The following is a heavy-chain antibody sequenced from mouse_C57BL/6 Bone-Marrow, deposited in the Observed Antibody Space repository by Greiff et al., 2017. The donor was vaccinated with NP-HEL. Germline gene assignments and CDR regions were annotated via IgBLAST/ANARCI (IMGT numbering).Heavy chain of an antibody. D-gene: IGHD2-1*01. CDR1: GYTFTDYS. CDR3: ASYGNWFAY. J-gene: IGHJ3*01. Sequence: EVQLQQSGPVLVKPGASVKMSCKASGYTFTDYSMNWVKQSHGKSLEWIGVINTYKGGNSYNQKFKGKATLTVDKSSSTAYMQLNSLTSEDAAVYYCASYGNWFAYWGQGTLVTVSA. CDR2: INTYKGGN. V-gene: IGHV1-19*01.